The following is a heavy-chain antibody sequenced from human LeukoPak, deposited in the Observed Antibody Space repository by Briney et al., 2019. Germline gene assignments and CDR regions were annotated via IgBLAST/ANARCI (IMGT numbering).Heavy chain of an antibody. J-gene: IGHJ4*02. CDR1: GYTFDDYA. CDR2: ISWNSGSI. D-gene: IGHD5-18*01. CDR3: AKGHTYGLGESYLDF. Sequence: GGSLRLSCEASGYTFDDYAMHWVRQAPGKGLEWVSGISWNSGSIGYADSVKGRFSISRDNGMNSLYLQMDSLTTEDTALYYCAKGHTYGLGESYLDFWGQGTLVSVSS. V-gene: IGHV3-9*01.